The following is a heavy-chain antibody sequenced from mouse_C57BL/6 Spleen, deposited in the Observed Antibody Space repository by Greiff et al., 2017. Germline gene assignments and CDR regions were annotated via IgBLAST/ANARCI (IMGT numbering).Heavy chain of an antibody. CDR2: INPGSGGT. Sequence: QVQLKQSGAELVRPGTSVKVSCKASGYAFTNYLIEWVKQRPGQGLEWIGVINPGSGGTNYNEKFKGKATLTADKSSSTAYMQLSSLTSEDSAVYFCARYSNYVLFDYWGQGTTLTVSS. J-gene: IGHJ2*01. D-gene: IGHD2-5*01. CDR3: ARYSNYVLFDY. V-gene: IGHV1-54*01. CDR1: GYAFTNYL.